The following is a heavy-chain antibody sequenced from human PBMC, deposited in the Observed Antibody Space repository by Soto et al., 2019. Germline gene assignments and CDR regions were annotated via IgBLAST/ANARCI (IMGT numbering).Heavy chain of an antibody. V-gene: IGHV3-11*01. J-gene: IGHJ4*02. D-gene: IGHD2-21*01. Sequence: GGSLRLSCAASGFSFRDYFTSWIRQAPGKGLEWVSYIGPYGNTIYYADSVKGRFTISRDDATNSLHLHMNSLRTEDTAVYYCAGDDHTYGVYWGQGTPVTVSS. CDR1: GFSFRDYF. CDR2: IGPYGNTI. CDR3: AGDDHTYGVY.